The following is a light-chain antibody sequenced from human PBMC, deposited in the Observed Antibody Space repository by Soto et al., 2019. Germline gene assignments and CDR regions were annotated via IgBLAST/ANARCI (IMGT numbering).Light chain of an antibody. CDR1: SSDVGGYNY. CDR2: EVS. CDR3: SSYAGSKNLV. V-gene: IGLV2-8*01. J-gene: IGLJ2*01. Sequence: QSALTQPPSASGSTGQSVTISCTGTSSDVGGYNYVSWYQQHPGKAPKLMIYEVSKRPSGVPDRFSGSKSGNTASLTVSGLQAEDEADYYCSSYAGSKNLVFGGGTQLTVL.